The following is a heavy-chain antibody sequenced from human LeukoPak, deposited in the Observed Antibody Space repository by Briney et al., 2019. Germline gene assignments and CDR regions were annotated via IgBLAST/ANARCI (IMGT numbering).Heavy chain of an antibody. V-gene: IGHV4-4*07. CDR2: IYTTGIT. CDR1: GGSLSLYN. D-gene: IGHD3-10*01. J-gene: IGHJ6*03. Sequence: PETLSLTCTLSGGSLSLYNWNWIPQPAGKGREWIGRIYTTGITNYKSSLKSRVTMSVDTSKNQFSLNLTSVTAADTAIYYCARESSGTYNIPLSYIDVWGKGTTVTVSS. CDR3: ARESSGTYNIPLSYIDV.